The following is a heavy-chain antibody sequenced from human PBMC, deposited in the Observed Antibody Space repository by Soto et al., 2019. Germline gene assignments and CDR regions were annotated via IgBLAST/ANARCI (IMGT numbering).Heavy chain of an antibody. V-gene: IGHV1-69*13. CDR1: GGTFSSYA. J-gene: IGHJ3*02. Sequence: ASVKVSCKASGGTFSSYAISWVRQAPGQGLEWMGGIIPISGTANYDQKFHGRGTITADESTSTAYMELSSLRSDDTAVYYCGRGMNYYDSSGYYRWGLDAFDIWGQGTMVTVSS. D-gene: IGHD3-22*01. CDR2: IIPISGTA. CDR3: GRGMNYYDSSGYYRWGLDAFDI.